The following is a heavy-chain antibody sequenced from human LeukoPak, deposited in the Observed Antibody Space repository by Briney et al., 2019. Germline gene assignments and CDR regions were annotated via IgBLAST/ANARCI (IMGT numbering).Heavy chain of an antibody. CDR1: GDSVSNKNTA. CDR3: ARDYYGDYRYFDY. J-gene: IGHJ4*02. CDR2: TYYRSKWHN. Sequence: SQTLSLTCAISGDSVSNKNTAWNWIRQSPSRGLEWLGRTYYRSKWHNTYAASVKSRITINPDTSKNQFSLQLNSVTPEDTAVYYCARDYYGDYRYFDYWGQGTLVTVSS. V-gene: IGHV6-1*01. D-gene: IGHD4-17*01.